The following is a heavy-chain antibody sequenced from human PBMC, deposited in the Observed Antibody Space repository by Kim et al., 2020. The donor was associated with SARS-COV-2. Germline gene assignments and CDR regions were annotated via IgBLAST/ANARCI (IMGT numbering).Heavy chain of an antibody. V-gene: IGHV4-59*13. CDR1: GGSISSYY. CDR2: IYYSGST. Sequence: SETLSLTCTVSGGSISSYYWSWIRQPPGKGLEWIGYIYYSGSTNYNPSLKSRVTISVDTSKNQFSLKLSSVTAADTAVYYCARERPSPQNDVDYYYYGMDVWGQGTTVTVSS. D-gene: IGHD1-1*01. J-gene: IGHJ6*02. CDR3: ARERPSPQNDVDYYYYGMDV.